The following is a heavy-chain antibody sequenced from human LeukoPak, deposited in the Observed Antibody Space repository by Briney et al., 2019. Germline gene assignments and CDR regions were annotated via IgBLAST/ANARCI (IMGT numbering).Heavy chain of an antibody. Sequence: GGSLRLSCAASGFTFSSYWMSWVRQAPGKGLEWVANIKQDGSEKYYVDSVKGRFTISKDNAKNSLYLQMNSLRAEDTAVYDCARDGLYCSSTSCYGRYWGQGTLVTVSS. CDR1: GFTFSSYW. CDR2: IKQDGSEK. J-gene: IGHJ4*02. D-gene: IGHD2-2*01. V-gene: IGHV3-7*01. CDR3: ARDGLYCSSTSCYGRY.